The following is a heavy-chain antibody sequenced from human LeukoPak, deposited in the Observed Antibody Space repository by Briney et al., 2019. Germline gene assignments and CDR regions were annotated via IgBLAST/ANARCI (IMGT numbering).Heavy chain of an antibody. D-gene: IGHD4-17*01. Sequence: GGSLRLSCAASRFTFSSYSMNWVRQAPGKGLEWVSSIGSSGSYIYYADSVKGRFTISRDNAKNSLYLQMSSLRDEDTAFYYCARVNTVNAFDIWGQGTMVTVSS. CDR2: IGSSGSYI. V-gene: IGHV3-21*01. CDR1: RFTFSSYS. J-gene: IGHJ3*02. CDR3: ARVNTVNAFDI.